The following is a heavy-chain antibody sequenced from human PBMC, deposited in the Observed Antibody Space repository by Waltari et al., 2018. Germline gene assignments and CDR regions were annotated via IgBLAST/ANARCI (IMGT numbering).Heavy chain of an antibody. CDR2: GIPGLGRV. D-gene: IGHD2-2*01. V-gene: IGHV1-69*02. J-gene: IGHJ6*02. CDR1: RDTFSSYT. Sequence: QVQLVQSGAEVKKPGSSVKVSCKASRDTFSSYTINWVRQAPGQGLEWMGRGIPGLGRVNYAQKCQGRVTINTDKSTSTAYMELSSLRSEDTAVYYCASPICPGDYYGMDVWGQGTTVTVPS. CDR3: ASPICPGDYYGMDV.